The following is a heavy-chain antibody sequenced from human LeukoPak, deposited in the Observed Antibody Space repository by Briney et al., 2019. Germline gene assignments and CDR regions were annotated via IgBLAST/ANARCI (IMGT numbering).Heavy chain of an antibody. J-gene: IGHJ2*01. CDR2: ISYDGSNK. V-gene: IGHV3-30*18. CDR1: GFTFSSYG. Sequence: GGSLRLSCAASGFTFSSYGMHWVRQAPGKGLEWVAVISYDGSNKYYADSVKGRFTISRDNSKNTLYLQMNSLRAEDTAVYYCAKDSLYYYDSSGPREYFDLWGRGTLVTVSS. D-gene: IGHD3-22*01. CDR3: AKDSLYYYDSSGPREYFDL.